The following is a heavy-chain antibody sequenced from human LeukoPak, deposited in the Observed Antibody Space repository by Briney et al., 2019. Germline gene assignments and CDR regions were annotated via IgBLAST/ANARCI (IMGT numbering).Heavy chain of an antibody. J-gene: IGHJ3*02. D-gene: IGHD2-15*01. V-gene: IGHV1-18*01. CDR2: ISSYNGNT. CDR1: GYTFTSYG. CDR3: ARYCSGGSCYSSNDAFDI. Sequence: ASVKVSCKASGYTFTSYGISWVRQAPGQGLEWMGWISSYNGNTNYAQKLQGRVTMTTDTSTSTAYMELRSLRSDDTAVYYCARYCSGGSCYSSNDAFDIWGQGTMVTVSS.